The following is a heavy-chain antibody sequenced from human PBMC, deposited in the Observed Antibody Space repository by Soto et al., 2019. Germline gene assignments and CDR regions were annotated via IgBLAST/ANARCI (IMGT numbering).Heavy chain of an antibody. CDR1: GDSVSSNSAA. CDR3: ARSGEDGIAVAGTMESDAFDI. CDR2: TYYRSKWYN. Sequence: QVQLQQSGPGLVKPSQTLSLTCAISGDSVSSNSAAWNWIRQSPSRGLEWLGRTYYRSKWYNDYAVSVKSRITINPDTSKNQFSLQLNSVTPEDTAVYYCARSGEDGIAVAGTMESDAFDIWGQGTMVTVSS. V-gene: IGHV6-1*01. J-gene: IGHJ3*02. D-gene: IGHD6-19*01.